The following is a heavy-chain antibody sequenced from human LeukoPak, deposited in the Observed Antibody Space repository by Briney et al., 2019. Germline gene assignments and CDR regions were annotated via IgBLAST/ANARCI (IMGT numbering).Heavy chain of an antibody. CDR1: GFTVSSNY. CDR2: IYSGGST. J-gene: IGHJ4*02. D-gene: IGHD3-22*01. CDR3: AREARPENYYDSSGSLED. V-gene: IGHV3-53*01. Sequence: GSLRLSCAASGFTVSSNYMSWVRQAPGKGLEWVSSIYSGGSTFYADSVKGRFTISRDNSKNTLYLQMNSLRAEDTAVYYCAREARPENYYDSSGSLEDWGQGTLVTVSS.